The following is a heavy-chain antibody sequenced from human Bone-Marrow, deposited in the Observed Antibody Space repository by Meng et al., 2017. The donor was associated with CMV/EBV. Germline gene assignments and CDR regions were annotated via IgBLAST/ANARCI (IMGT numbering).Heavy chain of an antibody. CDR2: INPSGGST. J-gene: IGHJ4*02. CDR1: GYTFTSYY. D-gene: IGHD2-15*01. Sequence: ASVKVSCKASGYTFTSYYMHWVRQAPGQGLEWMGIINPSGGSTTYAQKFQGRVTMTRDTSTSTVYMELSSLRSEDTAVYYCARGGNIVVVVAATLADYWGQGTLVPVSS. V-gene: IGHV1-46*01. CDR3: ARGGNIVVVVAATLADY.